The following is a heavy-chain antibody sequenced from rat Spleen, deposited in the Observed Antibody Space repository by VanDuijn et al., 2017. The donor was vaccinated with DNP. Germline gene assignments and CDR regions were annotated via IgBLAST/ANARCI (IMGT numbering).Heavy chain of an antibody. V-gene: IGHV5-29*01. CDR2: INYDGNST. J-gene: IGHJ2*01. CDR1: GFTFSNYG. D-gene: IGHD1-11*01. Sequence: EVQLVESGGGLVQPGRSPKLSCAASGFTFSNYGMAWVRQAPTKGLEWVATINYDGNSTHYRDSVKGRFTLSRDNAKNTQYLQMDSLRSEDTATYYCARGNYGGYSDYFDYWGQGVMVTVSS. CDR3: ARGNYGGYSDYFDY.